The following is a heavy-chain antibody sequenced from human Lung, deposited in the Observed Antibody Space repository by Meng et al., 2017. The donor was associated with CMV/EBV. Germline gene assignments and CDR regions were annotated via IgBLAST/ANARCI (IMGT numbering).Heavy chain of an antibody. D-gene: IGHD3-22*01. V-gene: IGHV1-69*05. J-gene: IGHJ3*02. Sequence: SVXVSCKASGGTFSSYAINWVRQAPGQGLECMGGIIPTVGTANYAQKFQGRVTINTDESTNTVYMELSSLRSEDTAVYYCARARSNVYYYDSSGGRDAFDIWGQGTMVTFSS. CDR1: GGTFSSYA. CDR2: IIPTVGTA. CDR3: ARARSNVYYYDSSGGRDAFDI.